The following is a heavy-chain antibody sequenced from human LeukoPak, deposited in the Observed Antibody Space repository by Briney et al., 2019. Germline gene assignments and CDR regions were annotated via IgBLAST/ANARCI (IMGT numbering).Heavy chain of an antibody. CDR3: ARDPLGGSYSPKAPPDY. D-gene: IGHD1-26*01. V-gene: IGHV1-8*03. J-gene: IGHJ4*02. CDR2: MNPNSGNT. Sequence: WASVKVSCKASGYTFTNYDINWVRQATGQGLEWMGWMNPNSGNTGYAQKFQGRVTITGNTPITTAYLELSSLRSEDTAVYYCARDPLGGSYSPKAPPDYWGQGTLVTVSS. CDR1: GYTFTNYD.